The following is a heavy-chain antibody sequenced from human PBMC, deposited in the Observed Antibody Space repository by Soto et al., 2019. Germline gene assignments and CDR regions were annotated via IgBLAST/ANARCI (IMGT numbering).Heavy chain of an antibody. CDR3: ARGLPYYDFWSGYGMDV. V-gene: IGHV3-7*03. J-gene: IGHJ6*02. CDR1: GFTFSSYW. D-gene: IGHD3-3*01. CDR2: IKQDGSEK. Sequence: EVQLVESGGGLVQPGGSLRLSCAASGFTFSSYWMSWVRQAAGKGLEWVANIKQDGSEKYYVDSVKGRFTISRDNAKNSLYLQMNSLRSEDTAVYYCARGLPYYDFWSGYGMDVWGQGTTVTVSS.